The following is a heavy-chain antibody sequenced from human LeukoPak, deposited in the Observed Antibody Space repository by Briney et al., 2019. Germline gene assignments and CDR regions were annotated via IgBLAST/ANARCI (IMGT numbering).Heavy chain of an antibody. J-gene: IGHJ4*02. CDR3: AGDHYYGSGSYPL. D-gene: IGHD3-10*01. CDR2: ISSSSSYI. V-gene: IGHV3-21*01. CDR1: GFTVSSNY. Sequence: GRSLRLSCAASGFTVSSNYMSWVRQAPGKGLEWVSSISSSSSYIYYADSVKGRFTISRDNAKNSLYLQMNSLRAEDTAVYYCAGDHYYGSGSYPLWGQGTLVTVSS.